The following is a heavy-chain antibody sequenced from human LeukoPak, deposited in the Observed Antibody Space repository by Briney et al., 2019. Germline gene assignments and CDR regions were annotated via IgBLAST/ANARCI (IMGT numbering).Heavy chain of an antibody. J-gene: IGHJ4*02. CDR3: ARQSRPMVRGVTVHLALLTPDY. D-gene: IGHD3-10*01. Sequence: GESLKISCETSGYSLTNYWIVWVRQLPGKGLEWMGIIFPGDSDTRYSPSFQGQVTISADKSISTAYLQWSSLKASDTAMYYCARQSRPMVRGVTVHLALLTPDYWGQGTLVTVSS. V-gene: IGHV5-51*01. CDR1: GYSLTNYW. CDR2: IFPGDSDT.